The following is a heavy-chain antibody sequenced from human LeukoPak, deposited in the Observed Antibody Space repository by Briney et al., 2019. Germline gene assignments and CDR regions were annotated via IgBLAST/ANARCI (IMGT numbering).Heavy chain of an antibody. Sequence: GRSLRLSCAASGFTFSSYGMHWVRQAPGKGLEWVAVISYDGSNKYYADSVKGRFTISRDNSKNTLYLQMNSLRAEDTAVYYCAREISGDTNFDYWGQGTLVSVSS. J-gene: IGHJ4*02. CDR2: ISYDGSNK. CDR3: AREISGDTNFDY. D-gene: IGHD3-10*01. V-gene: IGHV3-30*03. CDR1: GFTFSSYG.